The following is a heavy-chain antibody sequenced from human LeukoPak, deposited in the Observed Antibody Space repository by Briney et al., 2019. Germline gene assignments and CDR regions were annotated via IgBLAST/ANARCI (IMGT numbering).Heavy chain of an antibody. CDR3: ARARDTAPYYYYYYMDV. V-gene: IGHV1-2*02. Sequence: ASVKVSCKASGYTFTGYYMHWVRQAPGQGLEWMGWINPNSGGTNYAQKFQGRVTMTRDTSISTAYMELSRLRSDDTAVYYCARARDTAPYYYYYYMDVWGKGTTVTVSS. CDR2: INPNSGGT. J-gene: IGHJ6*03. CDR1: GYTFTGYY. D-gene: IGHD5-18*01.